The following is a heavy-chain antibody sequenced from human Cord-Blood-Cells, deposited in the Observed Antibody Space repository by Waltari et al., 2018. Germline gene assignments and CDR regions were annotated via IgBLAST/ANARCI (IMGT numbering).Heavy chain of an antibody. D-gene: IGHD3-22*01. CDR2: IHYSGST. J-gene: IGHJ4*02. CDR1: GGSISSHY. Sequence: QVQLQESGPGLVKPSETLSLTCPVSGGSISSHYWSWIRQPPGKGLEWIGYIHYSGSTNYNPSLKSRVTISVDTSKNQFSLKLSSVTAADTAVYYCARGSSYYYDSSGYYYFDYWGQGTLVTVSS. V-gene: IGHV4-59*11. CDR3: ARGSSYYYDSSGYYYFDY.